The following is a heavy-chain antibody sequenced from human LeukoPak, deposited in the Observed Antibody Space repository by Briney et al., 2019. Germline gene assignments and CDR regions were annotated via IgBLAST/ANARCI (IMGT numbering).Heavy chain of an antibody. Sequence: PGGSLRLSCAASGFTFSSYSMNWVRQAPGKGLEWVSSISSSSSYIYYADSVKGRFTISRNNSKNTLYLQMNSLRAEDTAVYYCAKADIVGAWRHYFDYWGQGTLITVSS. CDR3: AKADIVGAWRHYFDY. D-gene: IGHD1-26*01. V-gene: IGHV3-21*04. CDR1: GFTFSSYS. CDR2: ISSSSSYI. J-gene: IGHJ4*02.